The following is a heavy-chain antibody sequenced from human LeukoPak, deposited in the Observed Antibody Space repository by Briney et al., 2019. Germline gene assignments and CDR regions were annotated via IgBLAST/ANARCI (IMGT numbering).Heavy chain of an antibody. Sequence: PGGSLRLSCAASGLTFSSYSMNWVRQAPGKGLEWVSFISTSSTYIYYADSVKGRFTISRDNAKNSLYLQMNSLRAEDTAVYYCARDPPFIIGTTFFDYWGQGTLVTVSS. V-gene: IGHV3-21*01. CDR2: ISTSSTYI. J-gene: IGHJ4*02. CDR3: ARDPPFIIGTTFFDY. D-gene: IGHD1-20*01. CDR1: GLTFSSYS.